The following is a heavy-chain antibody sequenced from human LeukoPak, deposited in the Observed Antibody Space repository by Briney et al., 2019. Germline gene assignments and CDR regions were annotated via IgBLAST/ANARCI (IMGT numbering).Heavy chain of an antibody. CDR2: IYPGDSDT. D-gene: IGHD6-6*01. CDR3: ARQSEYSSSSDY. J-gene: IGHJ4*02. V-gene: IGHV5-51*01. CDR1: GYTFSDYW. Sequence: GESLKISCKASGYTFSDYWIGWVRQMPGKGLEWMGIIYPGDSDTRYSPSFQGQVTISADKSISTAYLQWSSLKASDTAMYYCARQSEYSSSSDYWGQGTLVTVSS.